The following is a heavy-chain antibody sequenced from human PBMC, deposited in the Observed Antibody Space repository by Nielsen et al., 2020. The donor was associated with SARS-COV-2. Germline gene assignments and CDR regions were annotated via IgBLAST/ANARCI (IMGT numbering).Heavy chain of an antibody. J-gene: IGHJ3*02. CDR2: INHSGST. V-gene: IGHV4-34*01. Sequence: SETLSLTCAVYGGSFSGYYWSWIRQPPGKGLEWIGEINHSGSTNYNPSLKSRVTISVDTSKNQFSLKLSSVTAADTAVYYCARHPIYDSSGYWGDAFDIWGQGTMVTVSS. D-gene: IGHD3-22*01. CDR1: GGSFSGYY. CDR3: ARHPIYDSSGYWGDAFDI.